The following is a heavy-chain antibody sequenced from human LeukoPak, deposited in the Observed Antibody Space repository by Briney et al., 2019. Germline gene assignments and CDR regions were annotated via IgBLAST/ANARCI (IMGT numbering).Heavy chain of an antibody. Sequence: PAGGSLRFSCAAPGFTFSSYGMHWVRQAPGKGLEWVAVISYDGSNKYYADSVKGRFTISRDNSKNTLYLQMNSLRAEDTAVYYCAKVLRRWVGATIGGGLEIDYWGQGTLVTVSS. J-gene: IGHJ4*02. CDR1: GFTFSSYG. V-gene: IGHV3-30*18. CDR3: AKVLRRWVGATIGGGLEIDY. D-gene: IGHD1-26*01. CDR2: ISYDGSNK.